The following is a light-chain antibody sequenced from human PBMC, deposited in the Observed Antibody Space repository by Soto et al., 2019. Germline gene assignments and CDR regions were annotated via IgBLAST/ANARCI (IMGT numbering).Light chain of an antibody. CDR2: DVS. V-gene: IGLV2-14*03. CDR3: RSYTTSSTLV. CDR1: SSDVGAYNH. Sequence: QSVLTQPASVSGSPGQSITVSCTGTSSDVGAYNHVSWYQHHPSKGPKLIIYDVSNRPSGVSHRFSGSKSGNTASLTISGLQTVDEADYYCRSYTTSSTLVFGTGTKVTVL. J-gene: IGLJ1*01.